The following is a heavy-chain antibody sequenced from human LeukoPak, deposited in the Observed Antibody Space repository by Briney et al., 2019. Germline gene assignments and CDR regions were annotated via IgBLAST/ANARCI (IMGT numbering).Heavy chain of an antibody. CDR1: GGSISSYY. Sequence: SETLSLTCTVSGGSISSYYWSWIRQPPRKGLEWIGYIYYSGSTNYNPSLKSRVTISVDTSKNQFSLKLSSVTAADTAVYYCARVSMRAARGIDYWGQGTLVTVSS. D-gene: IGHD6-6*01. CDR2: IYYSGST. V-gene: IGHV4-59*01. J-gene: IGHJ4*02. CDR3: ARVSMRAARGIDY.